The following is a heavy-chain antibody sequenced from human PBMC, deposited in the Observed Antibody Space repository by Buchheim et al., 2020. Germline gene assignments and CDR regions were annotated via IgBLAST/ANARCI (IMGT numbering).Heavy chain of an antibody. D-gene: IGHD6-13*01. J-gene: IGHJ6*03. CDR1: GGSFSGYY. CDR2: INHSGST. V-gene: IGHV4-34*01. Sequence: QVQLQQWGAGLLKPSETLSLTCAVYGGSFSGYYWSWIRQPPGKGLEWIGEINHSGSTNYNPSLKSRVTISEDTSKNQFSLKLSSVTAADTAVYYCARARGYSSSWYRGYYYYYMDVWGKGTT. CDR3: ARARGYSSSWYRGYYYYYMDV.